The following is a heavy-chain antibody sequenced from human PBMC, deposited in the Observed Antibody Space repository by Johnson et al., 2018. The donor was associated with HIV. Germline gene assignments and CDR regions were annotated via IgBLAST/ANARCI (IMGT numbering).Heavy chain of an antibody. CDR1: GFTFSSYD. Sequence: VQLVESGGGLVQPGGSLRLSCAASGFTFSSYDIHWVRQTPGRGLEWVSGIGTADDTYYPGSVKGRFIISRDNAKNSLYLQMNSLRAEDTAVYYCARENGRLGYAFDMWGQGTMVTVSS. V-gene: IGHV3-13*01. D-gene: IGHD3-16*01. CDR2: IGTADDT. CDR3: ARENGRLGYAFDM. J-gene: IGHJ3*02.